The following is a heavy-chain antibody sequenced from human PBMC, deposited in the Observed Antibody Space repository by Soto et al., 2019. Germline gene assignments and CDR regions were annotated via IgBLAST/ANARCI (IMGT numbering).Heavy chain of an antibody. CDR3: AREDGYRYGNGYFDY. CDR2: IIPIFGTA. CDR1: GGTFSSYA. D-gene: IGHD5-18*01. V-gene: IGHV1-69*06. Sequence: GASVKVSCKASGGTFSSYAISWVRQAPGQGLEWMGGIIPIFGTANYAQKFQGRVTITADKSTSTAYMELSSLRSEDTAVYYCAREDGYRYGNGYFDYWGQGTLVTVSS. J-gene: IGHJ4*02.